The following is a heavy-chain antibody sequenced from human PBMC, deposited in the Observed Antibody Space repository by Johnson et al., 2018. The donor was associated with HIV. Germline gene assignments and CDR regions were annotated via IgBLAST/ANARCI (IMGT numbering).Heavy chain of an antibody. CDR3: ARAPRWLNVFDI. D-gene: IGHD3-22*01. V-gene: IGHV3-30*02. CDR1: GFTFTSYG. CDR2: IRYDGSNK. J-gene: IGHJ3*02. Sequence: QVQLVESGGGVVQPGGSLRLSCAASGFTFTSYGMHWVRQAPGKGLEWVAFIRYDGSNKYYADSVKGRFTISRDNSKNTLYLQMNSLRAEDTAVYYCARAPRWLNVFDIWGQGTMVTVSS.